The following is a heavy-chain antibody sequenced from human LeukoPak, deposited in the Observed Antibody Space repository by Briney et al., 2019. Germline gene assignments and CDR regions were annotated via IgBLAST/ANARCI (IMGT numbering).Heavy chain of an antibody. CDR2: ISSSGSTI. J-gene: IGHJ4*02. CDR1: GFTFSDYC. Sequence: GGSLRLSCAASGFTFSDYCMSWIRQAPAKGLEWVSYISSSGSTIYYADSVKGRFTISRDNAKNSLYLQMNSLRAEDTAVYYCARDPTIFGVVTPYDYWGKGTLVTVSS. V-gene: IGHV3-11*04. D-gene: IGHD3-3*01. CDR3: ARDPTIFGVVTPYDY.